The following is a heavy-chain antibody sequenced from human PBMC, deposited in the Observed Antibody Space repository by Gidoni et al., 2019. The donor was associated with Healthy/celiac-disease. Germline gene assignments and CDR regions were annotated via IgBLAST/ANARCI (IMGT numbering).Heavy chain of an antibody. D-gene: IGHD3-3*01. V-gene: IGHV2-5*02. J-gene: IGHJ4*02. CDR2: IYWDDDK. CDR3: AHMTTRRNYDFWSGYYTKEAYYFDY. Sequence: QITLKESGPTLVKPTQTLPLTCTFSGFSLSTSGVGVGWIRQPPGKALEWLALIYWDDDKRYSPSLKSRLTITKDTSKNQVVLTMTNMDPVDTATYYCAHMTTRRNYDFWSGYYTKEAYYFDYWGQGTLVTVSS. CDR1: GFSLSTSGVG.